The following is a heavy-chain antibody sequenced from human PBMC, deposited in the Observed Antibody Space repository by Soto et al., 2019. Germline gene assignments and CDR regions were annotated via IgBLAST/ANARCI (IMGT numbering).Heavy chain of an antibody. CDR1: GGYFSGYY. CDR3: ARRRTYYYGSGSYYSTSYYYYYMDV. V-gene: IGHV4-34*01. D-gene: IGHD3-10*01. CDR2: INHSGST. J-gene: IGHJ6*03. Sequence: SETLSLTCAVYGGYFSGYYWSWIRKPPGKGLERIGEINHSGSTNYNPSLKSRVTISVDTSKNQFSLKLSSVTAADTAVYYCARRRTYYYGSGSYYSTSYYYYYMDVWGKGTTVTVSS.